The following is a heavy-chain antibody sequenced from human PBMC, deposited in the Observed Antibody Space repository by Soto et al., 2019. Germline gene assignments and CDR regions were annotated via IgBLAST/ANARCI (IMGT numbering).Heavy chain of an antibody. CDR3: ARGPPVVVVPAATYYYYYYMDV. D-gene: IGHD2-2*01. J-gene: IGHJ6*03. CDR2: INHSGST. V-gene: IGHV4-34*01. CDR1: GGSFSGYY. Sequence: SETLSLTCAVYGGSFSGYYWSWIRQPPGKGLEWIGEINHSGSTNYNPSLKSRVTISVDTSKNQFSLKLSSVTAADTAVYYCARGPPVVVVPAATYYYYYYMDVWGKGTTVTVSS.